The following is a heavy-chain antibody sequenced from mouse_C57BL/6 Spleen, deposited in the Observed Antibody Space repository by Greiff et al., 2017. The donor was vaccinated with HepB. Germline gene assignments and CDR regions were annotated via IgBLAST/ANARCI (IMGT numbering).Heavy chain of an antibody. CDR1: GYTFTDYN. CDR3: ARGYYYGSSYWYFDV. Sequence: EVKLMESGPELVKPGASVKMSCKASGYTFTDYNMHWVKQSHGKSLEWIGYINPNNGGTSYNQKFKGKATLTVNKSSSTAYMELRSLTSEDSAVYYCARGYYYGSSYWYFDVWGTGTTVTVSS. J-gene: IGHJ1*03. CDR2: INPNNGGT. V-gene: IGHV1-22*01. D-gene: IGHD1-1*01.